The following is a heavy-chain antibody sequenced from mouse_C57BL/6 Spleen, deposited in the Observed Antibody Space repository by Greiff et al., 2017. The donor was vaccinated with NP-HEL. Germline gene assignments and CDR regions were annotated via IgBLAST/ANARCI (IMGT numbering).Heavy chain of an antibody. V-gene: IGHV1-55*01. CDR2: IYPGSGST. Sequence: QVQLQQPGAELVKPGASVKMSCKASGYTFTSYWITWVKQRPGQGLEWIGDIYPGSGSTNYNEKFKSKATLAVDKSSSTAYMQLSSLTSEDSAVYYCARASSGFAYWGQGTLVTVSA. CDR3: ARASSGFAY. J-gene: IGHJ3*01. CDR1: GYTFTSYW. D-gene: IGHD3-2*02.